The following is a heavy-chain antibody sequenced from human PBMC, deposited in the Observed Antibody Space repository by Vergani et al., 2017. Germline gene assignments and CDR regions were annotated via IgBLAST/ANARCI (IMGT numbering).Heavy chain of an antibody. D-gene: IGHD6-19*01. V-gene: IGHV4-59*11. CDR2: IHYSENT. CDR1: FDSIRNLY. J-gene: IGHJ5*02. CDR3: ASDTHSGQRADR. Sequence: QVQLQESGPGLVKSSETLSLTCSVSFDSIRNLYCNWIRQHPGKGLEWIGSIHYSENTNYNPSLKTLVTISVDTSKNQFSLTLTSVTAADTAVYYCASDTHSGQRADRWGQGILVTVTS.